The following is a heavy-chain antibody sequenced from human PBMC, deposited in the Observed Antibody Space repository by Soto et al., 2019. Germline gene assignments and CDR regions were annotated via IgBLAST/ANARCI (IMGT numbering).Heavy chain of an antibody. D-gene: IGHD6-13*01. J-gene: IGHJ6*02. V-gene: IGHV3-74*03. CDR2: VNNDGTDT. CDR3: ARGGLQHALDV. Sequence: EVQLVESGGGLVQPGGSLRLSCAASGFTFSNYWMYWVRQAPGKGLVWVSRVNNDGTDTTHADSVKGRFTISRDNAENPLYLQINSLRAEDTAVYYCARGGLQHALDVWGQGSTVTVSS. CDR1: GFTFSNYW.